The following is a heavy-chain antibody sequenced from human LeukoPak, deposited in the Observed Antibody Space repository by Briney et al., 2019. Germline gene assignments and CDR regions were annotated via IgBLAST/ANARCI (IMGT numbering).Heavy chain of an antibody. CDR1: GFTVSSNY. Sequence: PGGSLRLSCAASGFTVSSNYMSWVRQAPGKGLEWVSVIYTGGSTYYADSVKGRFTISRDNSENTLYLQMNSLRADDTAVYYCASSSTWYGWFDPWGQGTQVTVSS. V-gene: IGHV3-53*05. CDR3: ASSSTWYGWFDP. D-gene: IGHD6-13*01. J-gene: IGHJ5*02. CDR2: IYTGGST.